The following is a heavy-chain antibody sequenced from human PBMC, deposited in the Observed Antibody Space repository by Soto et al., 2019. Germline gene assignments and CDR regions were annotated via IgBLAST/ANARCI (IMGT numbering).Heavy chain of an antibody. CDR2: IIPFFGTA. CDR3: ARTAPMDAGDKYYYDF. CDR1: VGTFSTFG. Sequence: QVQLVQSGAEVKKAGSSGKVSCKTSVGTFSTFGISWVRQAPGLGLEWMGGIIPFFGTAEYSQKFEERITITADESTNTVYMDLRSLTSEDTAIYYCARTAPMDAGDKYYYDFRGQGERVTVSS. D-gene: IGHD3-16*01. J-gene: IGHJ4*02. V-gene: IGHV1-69*01.